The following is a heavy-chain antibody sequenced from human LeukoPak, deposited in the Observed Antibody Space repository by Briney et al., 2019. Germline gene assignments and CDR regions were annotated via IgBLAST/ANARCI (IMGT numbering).Heavy chain of an antibody. CDR3: ARDGIGASLYYYYYMDV. D-gene: IGHD3-10*01. CDR2: ISSSSSTI. J-gene: IGHJ6*03. V-gene: IGHV3-48*01. Sequence: GGSLRLSCAASGFTFSSYGMTWVRQAPGKGLEWVSYISSSSSTIYYADSVKGRFTISRDNAKNSLYLQLNSLRAEDTAVYYCARDGIGASLYYYYYMDVWGKGTTVTVSS. CDR1: GFTFSSYG.